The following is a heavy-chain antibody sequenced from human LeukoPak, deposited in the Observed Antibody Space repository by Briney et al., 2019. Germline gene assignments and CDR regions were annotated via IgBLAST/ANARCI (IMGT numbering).Heavy chain of an antibody. Sequence: SETLSLTCAVYGGSFSGYYWSWIRQPPGKGLEWIGEINHSGSTNYNPSLKSRVTISVDTSKNQFSLKLSSVTAADTAVYYCARAGIAVAGTYYYYGMDVWGQGTTVTASS. V-gene: IGHV4-34*01. J-gene: IGHJ6*02. CDR1: GGSFSGYY. D-gene: IGHD6-19*01. CDR3: ARAGIAVAGTYYYYGMDV. CDR2: INHSGST.